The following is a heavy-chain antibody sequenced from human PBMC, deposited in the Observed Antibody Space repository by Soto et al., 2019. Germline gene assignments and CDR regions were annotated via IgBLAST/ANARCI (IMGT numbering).Heavy chain of an antibody. CDR1: GFTFGGSP. J-gene: IGHJ5*02. D-gene: IGHD2-21*01. CDR2: IISDSASSAI. CDR3: VLECVRRTGFYSLDL. Sequence: EAQLVQSGGGLVQPGGSLQLSCAASGFTFGGSPVHWVRQASGNGLEWVGRIISDSASSAIGYAASVRGRFTLSRDDSKNQAYRQVTSLEVEDTDLCYCVLECVRRTGFYSLDLWGQGTLVTVSS. V-gene: IGHV3-73*01.